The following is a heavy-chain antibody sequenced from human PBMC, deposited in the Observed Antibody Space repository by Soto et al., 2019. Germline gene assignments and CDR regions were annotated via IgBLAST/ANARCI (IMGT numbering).Heavy chain of an antibody. J-gene: IGHJ4*02. CDR3: ATDITVVTLFDY. V-gene: IGHV3-21*01. CDR2: ISSSSSYI. D-gene: IGHD2-21*02. CDR1: GFTFSSYS. Sequence: PGGSLRLSCAASGFTFSSYSMNWVRQAPGKGLEWVSSISSSSSYIYYADSVKGRFTISRDNAKNSLYLQMNSLRAEDTAVHYCATDITVVTLFDYWGQGTLVTVSS.